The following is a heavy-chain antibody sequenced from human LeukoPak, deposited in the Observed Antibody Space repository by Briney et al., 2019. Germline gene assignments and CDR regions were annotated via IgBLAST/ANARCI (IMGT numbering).Heavy chain of an antibody. CDR2: IYYSGTT. D-gene: IGHD2-15*01. J-gene: IGHJ4*02. CDR1: GGSTSSYY. V-gene: IGHV4-59*01. CDR3: ARRSVVGARTYYFDY. Sequence: PSETLSLTCTVSGGSTSSYYWSWIRQPPGKGLEWIGYIYYSGTTNYNPSLKSRVTISLDTSKNQSSVKLNSVTAADTAVYYCARRSVVGARTYYFDYWGQGTLVTVSS.